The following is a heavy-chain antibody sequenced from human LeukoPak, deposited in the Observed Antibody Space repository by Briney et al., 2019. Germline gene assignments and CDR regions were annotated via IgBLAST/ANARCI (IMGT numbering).Heavy chain of an antibody. CDR3: ARDDPPYYYDSSGESGPY. J-gene: IGHJ4*02. CDR1: GFTVSSNY. D-gene: IGHD3-22*01. CDR2: IYSGGST. Sequence: GGSLRLSCAASGFTVSSNYMSWVRQAPGKGLEWVSVIYSGGSTYYADSVKGRFTISRDNSKNTLYLQMNSLRAEDTAVYYCARDDPPYYYDSSGESGPYWGQGTLVTVSS. V-gene: IGHV3-53*01.